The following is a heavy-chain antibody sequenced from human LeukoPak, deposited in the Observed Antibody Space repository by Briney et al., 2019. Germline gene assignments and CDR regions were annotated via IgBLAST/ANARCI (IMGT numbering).Heavy chain of an antibody. V-gene: IGHV3-30-3*01. CDR2: ISYDGSNK. CDR3: ARVGYFDWLPPY. CDR1: GFTFSSYA. J-gene: IGHJ4*02. Sequence: GRSLRLSCAASGFTFSSYAMHWVRQAPGKGLEWVAVISYDGSNKYYADSVKGRFTISRDNSKNTLYLQMNSLRAEDTAVYYCARVGYFDWLPPYWGQGTLVTVSS. D-gene: IGHD3-9*01.